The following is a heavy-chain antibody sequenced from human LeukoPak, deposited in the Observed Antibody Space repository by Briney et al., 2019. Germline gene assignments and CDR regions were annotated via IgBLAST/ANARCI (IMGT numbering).Heavy chain of an antibody. CDR3: AASYSSSWVDY. CDR1: GFTFTSSA. V-gene: IGHV1-58*01. D-gene: IGHD6-13*01. J-gene: IGHJ4*02. Sequence: ASVKVSCKASGFTFTSSAVQWVRQARGQRLEWIGWIVVGSGNTNYAQKFQERVTITMDMSTSTAYMELSSLRSEDTAVYYCAASYSSSWVDYWGQGTLVTVSS. CDR2: IVVGSGNT.